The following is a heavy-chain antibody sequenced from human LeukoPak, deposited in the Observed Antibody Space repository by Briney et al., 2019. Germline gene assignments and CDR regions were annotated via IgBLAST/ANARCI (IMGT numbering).Heavy chain of an antibody. CDR1: GGSFSGYY. CDR2: INHSGST. V-gene: IGHV4-34*01. J-gene: IGHJ4*02. Sequence: PSETLSLTCAVYGGSFSGYYWSWIRQPPGKGLEWIGEINHSGSTNYNPSLKSRVTISVDTSKNQFSLKLSSVAAADTAVYYCARGRYSSGWFNNLYFGYWGQGTLVTVSS. CDR3: ARGRYSSGWFNNLYFGY. D-gene: IGHD6-19*01.